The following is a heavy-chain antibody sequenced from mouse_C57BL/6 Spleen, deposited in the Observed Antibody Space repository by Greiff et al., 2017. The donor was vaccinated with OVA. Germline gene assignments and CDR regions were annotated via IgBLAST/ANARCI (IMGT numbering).Heavy chain of an antibody. CDR3: ARTTIYYFDY. J-gene: IGHJ2*01. V-gene: IGHV5-6*01. Sequence: EVKVVESGGDLVKPGGSLKLSCAASGFTFSSYGMSWVRQTPDKRLEWVATISSGGSYTYYPDSVKGRFTISRDNAKNTLYLQMSSLKSEDTAMYYCARTTIYYFDYWGQGTTLTVSS. CDR1: GFTFSSYG. CDR2: ISSGGSYT. D-gene: IGHD2-12*01.